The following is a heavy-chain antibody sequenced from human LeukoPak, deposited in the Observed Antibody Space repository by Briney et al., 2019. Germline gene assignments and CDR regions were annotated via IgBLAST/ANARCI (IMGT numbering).Heavy chain of an antibody. CDR1: GGSISSGDYY. J-gene: IGHJ6*02. D-gene: IGHD2-15*01. Sequence: SQTLSLTCTVSGGSISSGDYYWSWIRQPPGKGLEWIGYIYYSGSTYYNPSLKSRVTISVDTSKNQFSLKLSSVTAADTAVYYCARSRYCSGGSCYSPYYHYGMDVWGQGTTVTVSS. V-gene: IGHV4-30-4*01. CDR3: ARSRYCSGGSCYSPYYHYGMDV. CDR2: IYYSGST.